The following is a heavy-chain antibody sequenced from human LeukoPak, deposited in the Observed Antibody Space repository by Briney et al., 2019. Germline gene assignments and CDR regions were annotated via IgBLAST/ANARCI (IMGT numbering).Heavy chain of an antibody. J-gene: IGHJ3*02. CDR1: GGTFSSYA. CDR3: ARATISSRDGYNLVYAFDI. V-gene: IGHV1-69*06. CDR2: IIPIFGTA. Sequence: ASVKVSCKASGGTFSSYAISWVRQAPGQGLERMGGIIPIFGTANYAQKFQGRVTITADKSTSTAYMELSSLRSEDTAVYYCARATISSRDGYNLVYAFDIWGQGTMVTVSS. D-gene: IGHD5-24*01.